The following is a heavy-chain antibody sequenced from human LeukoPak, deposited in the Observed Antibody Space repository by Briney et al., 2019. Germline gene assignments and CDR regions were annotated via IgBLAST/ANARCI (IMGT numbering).Heavy chain of an antibody. CDR1: GGSISSSSYY. J-gene: IGHJ6*03. CDR2: IYYSGST. V-gene: IGHV4-39*01. D-gene: IGHD3-9*01. Sequence: PSETLSLTCTVSGGSISSSSYYWGWIRQPPGKGLDWIGSIYYSGSTYYNPSLKSRVTISVDTSKNQFSLKLSSVTAADTAVYYCAKGLRYFDWPSGNYYYYYMDVWGKGTTVTVSS. CDR3: AKGLRYFDWPSGNYYYYYMDV.